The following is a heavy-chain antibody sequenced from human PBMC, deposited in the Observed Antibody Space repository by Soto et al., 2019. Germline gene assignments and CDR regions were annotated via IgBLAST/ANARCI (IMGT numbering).Heavy chain of an antibody. CDR3: LNLMNGVDFWSDFSMDV. J-gene: IGHJ6*02. CDR2: ISGSGGST. D-gene: IGHD3-3*01. Sequence: GGSLRLSCAASGFTFSSYAMSWVRQAPGKGLEWVSAISGSGGSTYYADSVKGRFTISRDNSKNTLYLQMNSLRAEDTAVYYCLNLMNGVDFWSDFSMDVWGQGTTVTVSS. V-gene: IGHV3-23*01. CDR1: GFTFSSYA.